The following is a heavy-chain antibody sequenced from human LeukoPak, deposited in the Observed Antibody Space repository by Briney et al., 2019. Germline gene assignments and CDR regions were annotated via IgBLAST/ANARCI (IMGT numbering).Heavy chain of an antibody. CDR1: GYTFTSYY. CDR2: INPSGGST. J-gene: IGHJ4*02. CDR3: ARARYCSSTSCSARFDY. V-gene: IGHV1-46*01. D-gene: IGHD2-2*01. Sequence: GASVKVSCKASGYTFTSYYMHWVRQAPGQGLEWMGIINPSGGSTSYVQKFQGRVTMTRDTSTSTVYMELSSLRSEDTAVYYCARARYCSSTSCSARFDYWGQGTLVTVSS.